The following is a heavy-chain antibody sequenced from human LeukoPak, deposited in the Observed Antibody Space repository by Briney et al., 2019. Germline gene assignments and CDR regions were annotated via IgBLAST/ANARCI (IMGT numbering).Heavy chain of an antibody. D-gene: IGHD1-1*01. V-gene: IGHV3-64*01. CDR1: GFTFSNYA. J-gene: IGHJ4*02. CDR2: ISSNGGST. CDR3: AREVNWRFDY. Sequence: PGGSLRLSCSVSGFTFSNYAMHWVRQAPGKGLEYVSAISSNGGSTYYANSVKGRLTISRDNSKNTLYLQMGSLRGEDMAVYYCAREVNWRFDYWGQGTLVTVSS.